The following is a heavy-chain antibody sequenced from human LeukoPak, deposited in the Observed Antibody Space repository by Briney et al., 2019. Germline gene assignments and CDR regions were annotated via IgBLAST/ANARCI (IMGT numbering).Heavy chain of an antibody. V-gene: IGHV4-61*02. Sequence: PSQTLSLTCTVSGGSISSGSYYWSWIRQPAGKGLEWIGRIYTSGSTNYNPSLKGRVTISVDTSKNQFSLKLSSVTAADTAVYYCATGYSSSWYPYGMDVWGQGTTVTVSS. CDR3: ATGYSSSWYPYGMDV. D-gene: IGHD6-13*01. CDR1: GGSISSGSYY. J-gene: IGHJ6*02. CDR2: IYTSGST.